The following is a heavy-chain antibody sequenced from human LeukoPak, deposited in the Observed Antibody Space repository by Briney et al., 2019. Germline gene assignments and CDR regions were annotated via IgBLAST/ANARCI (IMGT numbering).Heavy chain of an antibody. Sequence: GGSLRLSCAASGFTFSNYWMSWVRQAPGKGLEWVANIKQDGSEKYYVDSVKGRFTISRDNAKKSLYLQTDSLRAEDTAVYYCARSVSWVDTVMITWYFDYWGQGTPVTVSS. V-gene: IGHV3-7*03. D-gene: IGHD5-18*01. CDR1: GFTFSNYW. CDR2: IKQDGSEK. CDR3: ARSVSWVDTVMITWYFDY. J-gene: IGHJ4*02.